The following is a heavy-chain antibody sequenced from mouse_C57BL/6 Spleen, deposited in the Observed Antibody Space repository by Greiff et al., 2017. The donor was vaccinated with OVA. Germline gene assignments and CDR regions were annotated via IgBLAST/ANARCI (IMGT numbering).Heavy chain of an antibody. D-gene: IGHD2-4*01. V-gene: IGHV1-52*01. CDR2: IDPSDSET. CDR3: ARNDYDGNYFDY. CDR1: GYTFTSYW. Sequence: QVQLQQPGAELVRPGSSVKLSCKASGYTFTSYWMHWVKQRPIQGLEWIGNIDPSDSETHYNQKFKDKATLTVDKSSSTPYVQLSSLTSEDSAVYYCARNDYDGNYFDYWGQGTTLTVSS. J-gene: IGHJ2*01.